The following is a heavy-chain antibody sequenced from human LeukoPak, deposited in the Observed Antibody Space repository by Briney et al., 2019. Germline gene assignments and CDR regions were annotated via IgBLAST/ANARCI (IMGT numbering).Heavy chain of an antibody. CDR2: IYHSGST. CDR3: ASHILTGYYHEWFDP. Sequence: SETLSLTCAVSGGSISSSNWWSWVRQPPRKGLEWIGEIYHSGSTNYNPSLKSRVIISVDKSKNQFSLKLSSVTAADTAVYYCASHILTGYYHEWFDPWGQGTLVTVSS. V-gene: IGHV4-4*02. J-gene: IGHJ5*02. CDR1: GGSISSSNW. D-gene: IGHD3-9*01.